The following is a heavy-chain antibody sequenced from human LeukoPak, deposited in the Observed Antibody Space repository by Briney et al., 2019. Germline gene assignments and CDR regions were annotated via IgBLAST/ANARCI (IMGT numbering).Heavy chain of an antibody. D-gene: IGHD3-16*02. CDR2: IYPGDSDT. Sequence: GESLKISCKGSGYSFTSYWIGWVRQMPGKGLEWMGIIYPGDSDTRYSPSFQGQVTISADKSISTAYLQWSSLKASDTAMYYCARHLGELVIPNYDYVWGSYRYTGPFDYWGQGTLVTVSS. J-gene: IGHJ4*02. CDR3: ARHLGELVIPNYDYVWGSYRYTGPFDY. CDR1: GYSFTSYW. V-gene: IGHV5-51*01.